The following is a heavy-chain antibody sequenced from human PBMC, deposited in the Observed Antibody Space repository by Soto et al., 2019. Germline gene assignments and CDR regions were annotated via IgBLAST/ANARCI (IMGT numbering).Heavy chain of an antibody. D-gene: IGHD4-17*01. CDR3: ARALYYGDNHYYYYYGMDV. CDR1: GGSISSGDYY. J-gene: IGHJ6*02. CDR2: IYYSGST. Sequence: QVQLQESGPGLVKPSQTLSLTCTVSGGSISSGDYYWSWIRQPPGKGLEWIGYIYYSGSTYYNPSLNSRVTISVDTSKNQFSLKLSSVTAADTAVYYCARALYYGDNHYYYYYGMDVWGQGTTVTVSS. V-gene: IGHV4-30-4*01.